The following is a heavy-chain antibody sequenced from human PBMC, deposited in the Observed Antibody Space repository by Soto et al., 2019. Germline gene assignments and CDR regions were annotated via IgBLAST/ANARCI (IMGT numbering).Heavy chain of an antibody. CDR2: IVVSGGST. CDR1: GFTFSSYA. Sequence: EVQLLESGGGLVQPGGSLRLSCAASGFTFSSYAMTWVRQAPGKGLEWVSAIVVSGGSTYYADSVKGRFTISRDNSKNTLYLQMNSLRAEDTAVYYCAKISRTEGSNLNWGQGTLVTVSS. D-gene: IGHD1-1*01. CDR3: AKISRTEGSNLN. V-gene: IGHV3-23*01. J-gene: IGHJ4*02.